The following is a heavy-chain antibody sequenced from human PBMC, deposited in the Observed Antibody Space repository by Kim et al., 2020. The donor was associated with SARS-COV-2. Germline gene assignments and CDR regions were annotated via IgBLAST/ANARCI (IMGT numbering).Heavy chain of an antibody. CDR2: IIPIFGTA. D-gene: IGHD3-3*01. J-gene: IGHJ6*02. CDR1: GGTFSSYA. CDR3: ARDLLRFLEISTGPREPYYYYGMDV. Sequence: SVKVSCKASGGTFSSYAISWVRQAPGQGLEWMGGIIPIFGTANYAQKFQGRVTITADESTSTAYMELSSLRSEDTAVYYCARDLLRFLEISTGPREPYYYYGMDVWGQGTTVTVSS. V-gene: IGHV1-69*13.